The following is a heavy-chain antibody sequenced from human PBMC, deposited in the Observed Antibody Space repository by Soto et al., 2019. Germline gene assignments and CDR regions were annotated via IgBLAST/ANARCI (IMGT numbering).Heavy chain of an antibody. D-gene: IGHD2-15*01. V-gene: IGHV4-34*01. CDR1: GGPFSGYY. J-gene: IGHJ4*02. CDR3: ARRVFSFRIVVVVDATYFDY. CDR2: INHSGST. Sequence: LYLTCAVYGGPFSGYYWSWIRQPPGKGLEWIGEINHSGSTNYNPSLKRRVTISVDTSKNQFSLKLSSVTAADTAVYYCARRVFSFRIVVVVDATYFDYWGQGTLVTVSS.